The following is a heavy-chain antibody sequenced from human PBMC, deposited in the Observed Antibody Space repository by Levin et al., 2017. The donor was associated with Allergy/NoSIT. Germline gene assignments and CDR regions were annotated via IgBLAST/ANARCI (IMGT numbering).Heavy chain of an antibody. V-gene: IGHV3-74*01. CDR3: SRVRGVAAAGGYYYYVMDV. J-gene: IGHJ6*02. Sequence: GGSLRLSCAASGFTFSSYLMHWVRQGPGKGLVWVSRIDTDGSTTNYADSVKGRFTISRDNAKNTLYLEMNSLRAEDTAVYYCSRVRGVAAAGGYYYYVMDVWGQGTTVTVSS. CDR2: IDTDGSTT. D-gene: IGHD6-13*01. CDR1: GFTFSSYL.